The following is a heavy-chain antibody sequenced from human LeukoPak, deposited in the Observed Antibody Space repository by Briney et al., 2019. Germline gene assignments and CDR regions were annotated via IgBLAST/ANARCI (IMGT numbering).Heavy chain of an antibody. CDR1: GGSFSGYY. CDR3: AREATMIARNWFDP. V-gene: IGHV4-34*01. J-gene: IGHJ5*02. CDR2: INHSGST. Sequence: SETPSLTCAVYGGSFSGYYWSWIRQPPGKGLEWIGEINHSGSTNYNPSLKSRVTISVDTSKNQFSLKLSSVTAADTAVYYCAREATMIARNWFDPWGQGTLVTVSS. D-gene: IGHD3-22*01.